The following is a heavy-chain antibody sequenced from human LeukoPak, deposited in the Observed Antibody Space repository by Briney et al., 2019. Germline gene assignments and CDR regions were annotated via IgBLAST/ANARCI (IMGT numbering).Heavy chain of an antibody. D-gene: IGHD3-16*02. CDR2: IKSKTDGGTT. V-gene: IGHV3-15*01. J-gene: IGHJ4*02. CDR3: TTTYYDYVWGSYRYVDY. Sequence: GGSLRLSCAASGFTFSNACMSWVRQAPGKGLEWVGRIKSKTDGGTTDYAAPVKRRFTISRDDSKNTLYLQMNSLTTEDTAVYYCTTTYYDYVWGSYRYVDYWGQGTLVTVSS. CDR1: GFTFSNAC.